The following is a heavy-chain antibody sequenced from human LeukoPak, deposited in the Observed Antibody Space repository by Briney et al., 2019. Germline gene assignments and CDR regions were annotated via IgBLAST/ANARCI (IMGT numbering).Heavy chain of an antibody. CDR3: AREDSSGSEDWFDP. J-gene: IGHJ5*02. D-gene: IGHD6-19*01. CDR1: GYTFTGYY. CDR2: INPNSGGT. V-gene: IGHV1-2*02. Sequence: GASVKVSCKASGYTFTGYYMHWVRQAPGQGLEWMGWINPNSGGTNYAQKFQGRVTMTRDTSISTAYMELSRLRSDDTAVYYCAREDSSGSEDWFDPWGQGTLVTVSS.